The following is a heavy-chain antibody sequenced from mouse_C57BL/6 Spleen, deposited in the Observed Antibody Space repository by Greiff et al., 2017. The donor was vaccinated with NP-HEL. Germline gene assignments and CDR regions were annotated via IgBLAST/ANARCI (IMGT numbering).Heavy chain of an antibody. Sequence: QVHVKQSGAELVKPGASVKISCKASGYAFSSYWMNWVKQRPGKGLEWIGQIYPGDGDTNYNGKFKGKATLTADKSSSTAYMQLSSLTSEDSAVYFCAKSNYEYFDVWGTGTTVTVSS. CDR3: AKSNYEYFDV. V-gene: IGHV1-80*01. D-gene: IGHD2-5*01. J-gene: IGHJ1*03. CDR2: IYPGDGDT. CDR1: GYAFSSYW.